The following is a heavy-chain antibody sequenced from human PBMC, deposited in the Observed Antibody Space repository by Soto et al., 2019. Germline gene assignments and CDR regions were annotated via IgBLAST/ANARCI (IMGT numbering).Heavy chain of an antibody. CDR3: ASKSYYGGMYV. J-gene: IGHJ6*02. CDR2: IYHSGST. CDR1: GGASGENY. D-gene: IGHD3-10*01. V-gene: IGHV4-30-2*01. Sequence: PTETLSLTGSVSGGASGENYGGWVRQPPGKGLEWIGYIYHSGSTYYNPSLKSRVTISVDRSKNQFSLKLSSVTAADTAVYYCASKSYYGGMYVWGQGTTVTVSS.